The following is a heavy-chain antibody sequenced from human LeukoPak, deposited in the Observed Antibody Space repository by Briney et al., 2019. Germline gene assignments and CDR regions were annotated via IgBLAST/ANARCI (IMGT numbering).Heavy chain of an antibody. J-gene: IGHJ5*02. Sequence: GGSLRLSCAASGFTFSSYAMHWVRQAPGKGLEWVAVISYDGSNKYYADSVKGRFTISRDNSKNTLYRQMNCLRAEDTAVYYCARYGYYYGSGSKYNWLDPWGQGTLVTVSS. CDR2: ISYDGSNK. CDR1: GFTFSSYA. CDR3: ARYGYYYGSGSKYNWLDP. D-gene: IGHD3-10*01. V-gene: IGHV3-30*04.